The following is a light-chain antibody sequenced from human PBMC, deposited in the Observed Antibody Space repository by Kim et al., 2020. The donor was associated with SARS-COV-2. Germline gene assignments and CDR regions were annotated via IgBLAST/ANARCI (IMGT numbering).Light chain of an antibody. CDR2: DAS. CDR1: QGIREF. V-gene: IGKV1-27*01. CDR3: QSFDEEPLP. Sequence: IQMTQSPSSLSASVGDTVTITCRASQGIREFLAWYQQKPGKAPDLLIHDASTLRSGVTSRFRGSGSDTHFTLTITNLQPEDVGTYYCQSFDEEPLPFGGGTKVDIK. J-gene: IGKJ4*01.